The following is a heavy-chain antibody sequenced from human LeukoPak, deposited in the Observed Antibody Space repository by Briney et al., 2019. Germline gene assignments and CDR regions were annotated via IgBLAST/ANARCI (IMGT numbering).Heavy chain of an antibody. D-gene: IGHD3-22*01. V-gene: IGHV4-59*08. J-gene: IGHJ2*01. Sequence: PSETLSLTCAVSGGSISGYYWTWIRQPPGKRLEWVGYIYSSGSTNYNPSPQSRLTMSVDTSKNQFSLKLTSVTAADTAVYYCARWVYDRSGYYPDWYFDLWGRGTLVTVSS. CDR2: IYSSGST. CDR1: GGSISGYY. CDR3: ARWVYDRSGYYPDWYFDL.